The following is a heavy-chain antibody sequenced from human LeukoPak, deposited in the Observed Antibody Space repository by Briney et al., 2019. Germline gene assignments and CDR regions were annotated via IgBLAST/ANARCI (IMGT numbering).Heavy chain of an antibody. CDR3: AKDSTTVVKFLFDP. V-gene: IGHV4-4*07. Sequence: SETLSLTCTVSGGSISSYYWSWIRQPAGKGLEWIGRIHTSGSTNYNPSLKSRVTMSLDTSKNQFSLKLSSVTAADTAVYYCAKDSTTVVKFLFDPWGRGTLVTVSS. D-gene: IGHD4-23*01. CDR1: GGSISSYY. J-gene: IGHJ5*02. CDR2: IHTSGST.